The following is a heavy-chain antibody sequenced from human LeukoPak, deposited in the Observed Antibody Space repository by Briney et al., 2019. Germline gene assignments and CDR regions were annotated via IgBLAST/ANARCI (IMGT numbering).Heavy chain of an antibody. J-gene: IGHJ4*02. CDR3: ARVGDYALRD. V-gene: IGHV4-4*07. CDR1: GGSISNYY. Sequence: SETLSLTCSVSGGSISNYYWSWIRQPAGKGLEWIGRFYNSGSTNCNPSLKSRVTMSVDTSKNQFSLKLSFVTAADTAVYYCARVGDYALRDWGQGTLVTVSS. D-gene: IGHD3-16*01. CDR2: FYNSGST.